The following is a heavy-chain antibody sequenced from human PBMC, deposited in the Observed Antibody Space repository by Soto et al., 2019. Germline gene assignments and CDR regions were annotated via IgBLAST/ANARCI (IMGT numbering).Heavy chain of an antibody. CDR3: ARVGANKIGNIAPRPKGYDFDS. J-gene: IGHJ4*01. CDR1: GFTFSDFY. V-gene: IGHV3-11*01. D-gene: IGHD6-6*01. CDR2: ISSSGGTI. Sequence: QVQLVESGGDLVRPGGSLRLSCAASGFTFSDFYMTWIRQAPGKGLEWVSSISSSGGTIYYADSVKGRFTISRDNAKNSLYLEMNNLRAEGTAVFYCARVGANKIGNIAPRPKGYDFDSWGHGTLVTVSS.